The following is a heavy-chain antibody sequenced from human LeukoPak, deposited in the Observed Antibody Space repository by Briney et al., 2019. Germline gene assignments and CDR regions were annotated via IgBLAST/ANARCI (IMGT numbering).Heavy chain of an antibody. CDR3: ARGNLLWETTDLDY. Sequence: GALRLSFASPGINFKKYGMYRVPPGPGKGLEGVAVISYDGGNTNYADSMKGRFTISRDNSKNTLYLQMNSLRPEDTAVYYCARGNLLWETTDLDYWGRGALVTVSS. V-gene: IGHV3-30*03. CDR1: GINFKKYG. CDR2: ISYDGGNT. D-gene: IGHD1-26*01. J-gene: IGHJ4*02.